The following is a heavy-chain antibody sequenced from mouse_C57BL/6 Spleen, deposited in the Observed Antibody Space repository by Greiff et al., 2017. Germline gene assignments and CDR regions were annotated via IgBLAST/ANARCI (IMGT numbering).Heavy chain of an antibody. CDR1: GFSLTSYG. D-gene: IGHD4-1*02. CDR3: ASQLGPYWYFDV. V-gene: IGHV2-2*01. Sequence: VHLVESGPGLVQPSQSLSITCTVSGFSLTSYGVHWVRQSPGKGLEWLGVIWSGGSTDYNAAFISRLSISKDNSKSQVFFKMNSLQADDTAIYXCASQLGPYWYFDVWGTGTTVTVSS. CDR2: IWSGGST. J-gene: IGHJ1*03.